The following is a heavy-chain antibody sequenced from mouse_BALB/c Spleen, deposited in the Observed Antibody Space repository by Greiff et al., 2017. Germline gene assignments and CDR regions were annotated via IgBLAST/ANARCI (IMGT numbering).Heavy chain of an antibody. CDR2: IYPGSGST. Sequence: QVQLQQPGAELVKPGTSVKLSCKASGYNFTSYWINWVKLRPGQGLEWIGDIYPGSGSTNYNEKFKSKATLTVDTSSSTAYMQLSSLASEDSALYYCARKGLWSHSAYWGQGTLVTVSA. CDR3: ARKGLWSHSAY. J-gene: IGHJ3*01. CDR1: GYNFTSYW. D-gene: IGHD1-1*02. V-gene: IGHV1-55*01.